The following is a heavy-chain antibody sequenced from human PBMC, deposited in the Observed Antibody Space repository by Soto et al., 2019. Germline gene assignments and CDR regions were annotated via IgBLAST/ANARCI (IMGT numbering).Heavy chain of an antibody. CDR1: GGSISNYY. D-gene: IGHD6-13*01. V-gene: IGHV4-59*01. J-gene: IGHJ5*01. CDR3: ARENEQQDWFDS. Sequence: PSETLSLTCTVSGGSISNYYLSWIRQPPGKGLEWIRYIHFSGTTNYNPSLKSRVTISVDTSKNQFSLKLSSVTAADTAVYYCARENEQQDWFDSWGQGTLVTVSS. CDR2: IHFSGTT.